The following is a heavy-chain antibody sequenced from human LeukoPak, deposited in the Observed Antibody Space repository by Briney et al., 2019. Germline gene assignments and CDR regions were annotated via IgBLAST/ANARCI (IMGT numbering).Heavy chain of an antibody. V-gene: IGHV3-53*01. CDR2: IDSGGTT. D-gene: IGHD1-1*01. CDR3: ARERRGTTYYFDY. J-gene: IGHJ4*02. Sequence: GSLRLSCAASAFTVSNNYMTWVRQAPGKGLEWVSLIDSGGTTYYADSVKGRFTISRDKSKNTLYLQMNSLRAEDTAVYYCARERRGTTYYFDYWGQGTLVTVSS. CDR1: AFTVSNNY.